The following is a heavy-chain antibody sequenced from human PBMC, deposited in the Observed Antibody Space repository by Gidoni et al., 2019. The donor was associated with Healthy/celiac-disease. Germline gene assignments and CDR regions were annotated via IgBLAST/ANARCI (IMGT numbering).Heavy chain of an antibody. CDR2: IIPILGIA. D-gene: IGHD1-7*01. CDR3: ARGGLLDWNSRQ. Sequence: QVQLVQSGAEANKPGSSVKVSCKASGGTFSSYTISWVRQAPGQGLEWMGRIIPILGIANYAQKFQGRVTITADKSTSTAYMELSSLRSEDTAVYYCARGGLLDWNSRQWGQGTLVTVSS. V-gene: IGHV1-69*02. J-gene: IGHJ4*02. CDR1: GGTFSSYT.